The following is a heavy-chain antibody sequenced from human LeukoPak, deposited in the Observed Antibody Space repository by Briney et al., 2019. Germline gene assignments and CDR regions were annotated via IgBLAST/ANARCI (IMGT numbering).Heavy chain of an antibody. J-gene: IGHJ5*02. CDR3: ARSHYDILTGFLPRGGFDP. V-gene: IGHV4-59*08. CDR1: GGSISSYY. CDR2: IYYSGST. D-gene: IGHD3-9*01. Sequence: PSETLSLTCTVSGGSISSYYWSWIRQPPGKGLEWIGYIYYSGSTNYNPSLKSRVTISVDTSKNQFSLKLSSVTAADTAVYYCARSHYDILTGFLPRGGFDPWGQGTLVTVSS.